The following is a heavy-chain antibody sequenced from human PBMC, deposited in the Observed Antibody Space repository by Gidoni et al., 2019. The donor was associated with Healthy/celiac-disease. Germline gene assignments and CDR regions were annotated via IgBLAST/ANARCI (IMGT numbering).Heavy chain of an antibody. Sequence: QVQLVQSGAEVKKPGASVKVSCKASGYTFTSYDINWVRQATGQGLEWMGWMNPNSGNTGYAQKFQGRVTMTRNTSISTAYMELSSLRSEDTAVYYCARGLDCSSTSCYPTYWYFDLWGRGTLVTVSS. CDR3: ARGLDCSSTSCYPTYWYFDL. CDR1: GYTFTSYD. D-gene: IGHD2-2*01. J-gene: IGHJ2*01. V-gene: IGHV1-8*01. CDR2: MNPNSGNT.